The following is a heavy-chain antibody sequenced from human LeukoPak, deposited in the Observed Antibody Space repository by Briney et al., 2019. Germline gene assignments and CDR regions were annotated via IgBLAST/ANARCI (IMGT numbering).Heavy chain of an antibody. Sequence: GGCLRLSCAVSGFNFNDYYMAWIRQAPGKGLEWVSYISSRSRTIYYADSVKGRFTISRDNARSSLYLQMNSLRVEDTAVYYCARDTWNSHYYFDHWGQGILVTVSS. CDR3: ARDTWNSHYYFDH. CDR1: GFNFNDYY. CDR2: ISSRSRTI. V-gene: IGHV3-11*01. D-gene: IGHD2/OR15-2a*01. J-gene: IGHJ4*02.